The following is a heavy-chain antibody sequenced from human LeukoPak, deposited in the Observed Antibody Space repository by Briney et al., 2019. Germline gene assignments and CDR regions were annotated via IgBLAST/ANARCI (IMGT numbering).Heavy chain of an antibody. V-gene: IGHV3-48*01. D-gene: IGHD6-19*01. J-gene: IGHJ3*02. CDR3: AGTTVAGITFDI. CDR1: GFTFSSYS. CDR2: ISSSSSTI. Sequence: PGGSLRLSCAASGFTFSSYSMNWVRQAPGKGLEWVSYISSSSSTIYYADSVKGRFTISRDNAKNSLYLQMNSLRAEDTAVYYCAGTTVAGITFDIWGRGTMVTVSS.